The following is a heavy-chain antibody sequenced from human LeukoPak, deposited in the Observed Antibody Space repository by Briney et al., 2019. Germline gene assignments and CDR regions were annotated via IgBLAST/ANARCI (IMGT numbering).Heavy chain of an antibody. CDR3: AKDQSWQSGFDY. Sequence: GGSLRLSCAASGFTFSSYAMSWVRQAPGKGLEWVSAISGSGGSTYYADSVKGRFTISRDNSKNMLYLQMNSLRAEDTAVYYCAKDQSWQSGFDYWGQGTLVTVSS. CDR2: ISGSGGST. CDR1: GFTFSSYA. D-gene: IGHD3-10*01. V-gene: IGHV3-23*01. J-gene: IGHJ4*02.